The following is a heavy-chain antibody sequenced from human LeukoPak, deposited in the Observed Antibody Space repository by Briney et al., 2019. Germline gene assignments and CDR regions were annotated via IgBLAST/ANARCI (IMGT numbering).Heavy chain of an antibody. Sequence: ASVKVSCKASGGTFSSYAISWVRQAPGQGLEWMGGIIPIFGTANYAQKFQGRVTITTDESTSTAYMELSSLRSEDTAVYYCARGLPPVLRYFDWSDAFDIWGQGTMVTVSS. CDR1: GGTFSSYA. J-gene: IGHJ3*02. CDR3: ARGLPPVLRYFDWSDAFDI. D-gene: IGHD3-9*01. CDR2: IIPIFGTA. V-gene: IGHV1-69*05.